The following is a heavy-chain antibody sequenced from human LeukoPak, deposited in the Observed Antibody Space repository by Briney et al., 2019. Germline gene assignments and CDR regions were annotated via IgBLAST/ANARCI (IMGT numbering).Heavy chain of an antibody. CDR1: GGSFSGYY. Sequence: KPSETLSLTCAVYGGSFSGYYWSWIRPPPGKGLEWIGEINHSGSTNYNPSLKSRVTISVDTSKNQFSLKLSSVTAADTAVYYCARGERSSSWYWFDPWGQGTLVTVSS. V-gene: IGHV4-34*01. D-gene: IGHD6-13*01. CDR2: INHSGST. J-gene: IGHJ5*02. CDR3: ARGERSSSWYWFDP.